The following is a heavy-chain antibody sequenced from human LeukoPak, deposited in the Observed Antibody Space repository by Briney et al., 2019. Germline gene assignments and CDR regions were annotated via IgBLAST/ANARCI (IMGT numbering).Heavy chain of an antibody. CDR2: ISAYNGNT. CDR3: ARDLYGSGSYYGDYFDY. CDR1: GYTFTSYG. Sequence: ASVKVSCKASGYTFTSYGISWVRQAPGQGLEWKGWISAYNGNTNYAQKLQGRVTMTTDTSTSTAYMELRSLRSDDTAVYYCARDLYGSGSYYGDYFDYWGQGTLVTVSS. D-gene: IGHD3-10*01. J-gene: IGHJ4*02. V-gene: IGHV1-18*01.